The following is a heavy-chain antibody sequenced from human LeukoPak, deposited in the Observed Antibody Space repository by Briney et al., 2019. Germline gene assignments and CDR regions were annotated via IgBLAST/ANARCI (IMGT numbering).Heavy chain of an antibody. J-gene: IGHJ6*03. CDR2: FYHSGIT. Sequence: SETLSLTCTVSGYSISSGYFWGWIRQPPGKWLEWIGSFYHSGITYYNPSLKSRVTISVDTSKNQFSLKLSSVTAADTAVYYCASNARDILTGYFYHYYYMDVWGKGTTVTVSS. CDR1: GYSISSGYF. V-gene: IGHV4-38-2*02. D-gene: IGHD3-9*01. CDR3: ASNARDILTGYFYHYYYMDV.